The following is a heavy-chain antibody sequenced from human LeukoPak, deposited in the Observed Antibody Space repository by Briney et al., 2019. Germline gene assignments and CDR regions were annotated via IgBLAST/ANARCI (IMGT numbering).Heavy chain of an antibody. CDR2: INPNSGGT. CDR3: ARERRIVSSTSPRPGAWFDP. V-gene: IGHV1-2*02. D-gene: IGHD2-2*01. CDR1: GYTFTGYY. J-gene: IGHJ5*02. Sequence: ASVKVSCKASGYTFTGYYMHWVRQALGQGLEWMGWINPNSGGTNYAQKVQGRVTMTRDTSISTAYMELSRLRSDDTAVYYCARERRIVSSTSPRPGAWFDPWGQGTLVTVSS.